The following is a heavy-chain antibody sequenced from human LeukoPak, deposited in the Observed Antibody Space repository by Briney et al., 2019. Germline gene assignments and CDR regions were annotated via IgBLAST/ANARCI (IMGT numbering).Heavy chain of an antibody. CDR2: IYYSGST. CDR3: ARGGRDDSSGYQYYFDY. V-gene: IGHV4-59*01. D-gene: IGHD3-22*01. Sequence: SETLSLTCTVSGGSISSYYWSWIRQPPGKGLEWIGYIYYSGSTNYNPSLKSRVTISVDTSKNQFSLKLSSVTAADTAVYYCARGGRDDSSGYQYYFDYWGQGTLVTVSS. CDR1: GGSISSYY. J-gene: IGHJ4*02.